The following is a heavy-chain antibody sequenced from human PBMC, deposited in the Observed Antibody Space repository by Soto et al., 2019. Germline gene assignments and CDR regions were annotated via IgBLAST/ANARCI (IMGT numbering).Heavy chain of an antibody. Sequence: QVQLVESGGGVVQPGRSLRLSCAASGFTFSSYGMHWVRQAPGKGLEWVAVISYDGSNKYYADSVKGRFTISRDNYKNTLYLQMNSLRAEDTAVYYCAKELHSPDGPYTTNYYYYYGMDVWGQGTTVTVSS. J-gene: IGHJ6*02. CDR2: ISYDGSNK. CDR3: AKELHSPDGPYTTNYYYYYGMDV. CDR1: GFTFSSYG. D-gene: IGHD2-2*02. V-gene: IGHV3-30*18.